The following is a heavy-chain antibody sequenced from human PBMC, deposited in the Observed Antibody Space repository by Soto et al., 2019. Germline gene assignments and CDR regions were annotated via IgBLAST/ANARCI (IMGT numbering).Heavy chain of an antibody. CDR2: IKQDGSEK. CDR3: ARVEQWLVLDYYYGMDV. Sequence: GGSLRLSCAASGFTFSSYWMSWVRQAPGKGLEWVANIKQDGSEKYYVDSVKGRFTISRDNSKNTLYLQMNSLRAEDTAVYYCARVEQWLVLDYYYGMDVWGQGTTVTVSS. CDR1: GFTFSSYW. J-gene: IGHJ6*02. V-gene: IGHV3-7*01. D-gene: IGHD6-19*01.